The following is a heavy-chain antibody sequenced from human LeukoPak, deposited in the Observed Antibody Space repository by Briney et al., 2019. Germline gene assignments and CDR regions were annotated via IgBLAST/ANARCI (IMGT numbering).Heavy chain of an antibody. Sequence: GGSQTLYCAASRLDFSDFHMHRIRHASGRGPESVGLIKTKPNSYTTVYAASVKGRFTISRDDSKNTAYLQMNSLKAEDTAVYYCTRQHCSGGTCSYVDYWGQGTLVTVSS. CDR1: RLDFSDFH. J-gene: IGHJ4*02. CDR2: IKTKPNSYTT. D-gene: IGHD2-15*01. CDR3: TRQHCSGGTCSYVDY. V-gene: IGHV3-73*01.